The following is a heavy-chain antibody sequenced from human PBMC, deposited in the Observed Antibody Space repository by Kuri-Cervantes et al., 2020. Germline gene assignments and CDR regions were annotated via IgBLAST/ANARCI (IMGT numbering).Heavy chain of an antibody. J-gene: IGHJ3*02. Sequence: SGPTLVKPPQTLTLTCTFSGFSLSTSGMCVSWIRQPPGKALEWLARIDWDDDKYYSTSLKTRLTISKDTSKNQVVLTMTNMDPVDTATYYCARSFAVGATTDAFDIWGQGTMVTVSS. V-gene: IGHV2-70*11. CDR3: ARSFAVGATTDAFDI. CDR2: IDWDDDK. D-gene: IGHD1-26*01. CDR1: GFSLSTSGMC.